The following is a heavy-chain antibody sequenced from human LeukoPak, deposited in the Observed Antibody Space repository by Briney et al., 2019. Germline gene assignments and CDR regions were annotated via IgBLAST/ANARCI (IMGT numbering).Heavy chain of an antibody. CDR1: GGSFSGYY. Sequence: PSETLSLTCAVYGGSFSGYYWSWIRQPPGKGLEWIGEVNHSGSTNYNPSLKSRVTISVDTSKNQFSLKLISVTAADTAVYYCARGLITMVRGVVYYFDYWGPGTLVTVSS. CDR2: VNHSGST. V-gene: IGHV4-34*01. J-gene: IGHJ4*02. CDR3: ARGLITMVRGVVYYFDY. D-gene: IGHD3-10*01.